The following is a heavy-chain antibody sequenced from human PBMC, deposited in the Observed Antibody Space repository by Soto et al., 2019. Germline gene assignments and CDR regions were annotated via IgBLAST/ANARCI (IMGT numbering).Heavy chain of an antibody. D-gene: IGHD2-2*02. CDR2: ISSSSSYI. J-gene: IGHJ5*02. V-gene: IGHV3-21*01. CDR3: ARDRCSSTSCYTNWFDP. Sequence: PGGSLRLSCAASGFTFSSYSMNWVRQAPGKGLEWASSISSSSSYIYYADSVKGRFTISRDNAKDSLYLQMNSLRAEDTAVYYCARDRCSSTSCYTNWFDPWGQGTLVTVSS. CDR1: GFTFSSYS.